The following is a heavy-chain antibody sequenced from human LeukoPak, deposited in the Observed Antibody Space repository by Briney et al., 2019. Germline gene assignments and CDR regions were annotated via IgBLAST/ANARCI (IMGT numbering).Heavy chain of an antibody. Sequence: PGGSLRLSCAASGFTFSSYVMSWVRQAPGKGLEWVSGISGSGGSTYYADSVKGRFTISRDNSKNTLYLQMNSLRAEDTAVYYCAKDQRMTTVTTLDCWGQGTLVTVSS. V-gene: IGHV3-23*01. CDR3: AKDQRMTTVTTLDC. J-gene: IGHJ4*02. CDR1: GFTFSSYV. CDR2: ISGSGGST. D-gene: IGHD4-17*01.